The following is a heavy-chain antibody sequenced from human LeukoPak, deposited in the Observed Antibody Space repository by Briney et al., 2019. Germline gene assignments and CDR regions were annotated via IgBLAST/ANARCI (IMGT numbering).Heavy chain of an antibody. V-gene: IGHV3-23*01. CDR3: ARGRTGTSRDNFDY. CDR2: ISSGGST. Sequence: PGGSLRLSCAAAGFTFNNYAMSWVRQAPGKGLKWVSGISSGGSTYYADSVKGRFTISRDNSKNTLFLQMISLRPEDTAIYYCARGRTGTSRDNFDYWGQGTLVTVSS. CDR1: GFTFNNYA. J-gene: IGHJ4*02. D-gene: IGHD1/OR15-1a*01.